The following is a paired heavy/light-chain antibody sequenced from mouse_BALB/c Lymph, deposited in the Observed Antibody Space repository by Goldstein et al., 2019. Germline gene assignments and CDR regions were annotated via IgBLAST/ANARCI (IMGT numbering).Heavy chain of an antibody. V-gene: IGHV5-9*02. Sequence: EVKLVESGGGLVKPGGSLKLSCAASGFAFSSYDMSWVRQTPEKRLEWVATISSGGSYTYYPDSVKGRFTISRDNARNTLYLQMSSLRSEDTALYYCARHSPTGAMDYWGQGTSVTVSS. D-gene: IGHD3-1*01. CDR3: ARHSPTGAMDY. CDR2: ISSGGSYT. J-gene: IGHJ4*01. CDR1: GFAFSSYD.
Light chain of an antibody. J-gene: IGKJ2*01. CDR3: SQSTHVPYT. V-gene: IGKV1-110*01. Sequence: DVVMTQTPLSLPVSLGDQASISCRSSQSLVHSNGNTYLHWYLQKPGQSPKLLIYKVSNRFSGVPDRFSGSGSGTDFTLKISRVEAEDLGVYFCSQSTHVPYTFGGGTKLEIK. CDR1: QSLVHSNGNTY. CDR2: KVS.